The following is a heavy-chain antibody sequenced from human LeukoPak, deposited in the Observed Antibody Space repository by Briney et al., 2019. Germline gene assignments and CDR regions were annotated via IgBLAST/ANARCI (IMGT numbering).Heavy chain of an antibody. CDR1: GFTFGDYA. D-gene: IGHD2-21*01. Sequence: PGGSLRLSCTASGFTFGDYAMSWVRQAPGKGLEWVGFIRSKAYGGTTEYAASVKGRFTISRYDSKSIAYLQMNSLKTEDTAVYYCTSDPEYCGGDCYSFDYWGQGTLVTVSS. CDR2: IRSKAYGGTT. J-gene: IGHJ4*02. CDR3: TSDPEYCGGDCYSFDY. V-gene: IGHV3-49*04.